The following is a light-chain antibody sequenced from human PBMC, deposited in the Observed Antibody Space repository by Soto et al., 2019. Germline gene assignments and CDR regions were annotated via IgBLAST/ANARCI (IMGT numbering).Light chain of an antibody. CDR1: QSINNW. V-gene: IGKV1-5*03. J-gene: IGKJ1*01. Sequence: DIQMTQSPSTLSASVGDRVTITCRASQSINNWLAWYQQKPGKAPKLLIYRASRLENGVPSRFSGRGSGTEFIFTIPSLQPDDFATYYCQQYSSASTFGQGTKVEI. CDR2: RAS. CDR3: QQYSSAST.